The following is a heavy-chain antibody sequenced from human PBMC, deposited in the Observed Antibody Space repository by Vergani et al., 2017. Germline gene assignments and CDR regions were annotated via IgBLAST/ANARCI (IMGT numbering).Heavy chain of an antibody. Sequence: QITLKESGPTLVKPTQTLPLTCTFSGFSLSTRGVGVGWIRQPPGKALEWLALIYWNDDKRYSPSLKSRLTIPKDTSKNQVVLTMTNMDPVYTATYYCAHRTSYYDVWSGYYGGDAFDIWGQGTMVTVSS. D-gene: IGHD3-3*01. J-gene: IGHJ3*02. V-gene: IGHV2-5*01. CDR3: AHRTSYYDVWSGYYGGDAFDI. CDR2: IYWNDDK. CDR1: GFSLSTRGVG.